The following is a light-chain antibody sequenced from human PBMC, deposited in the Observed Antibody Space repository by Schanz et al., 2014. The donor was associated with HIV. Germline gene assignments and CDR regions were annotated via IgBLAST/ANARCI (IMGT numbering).Light chain of an antibody. Sequence: EIVLTQSPATLSLSPGERATLSCWASQSVVSYLAWYQQKPGQAPRLLIYGASTRATGIPARFSGSGSGTEFTLTISSLQSEDFAVYYCQSYAGSFGPGTKVD. V-gene: IGKV3-15*01. CDR3: QSYAGS. J-gene: IGKJ3*01. CDR1: QSVVSY. CDR2: GAS.